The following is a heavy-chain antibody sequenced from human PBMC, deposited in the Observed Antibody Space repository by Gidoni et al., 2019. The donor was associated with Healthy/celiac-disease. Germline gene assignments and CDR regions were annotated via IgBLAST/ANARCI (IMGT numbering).Heavy chain of an antibody. CDR1: GFTFSSYW. D-gene: IGHD3-10*01. Sequence: EVQLVESGGGLVQPGGSLRLSCAASGFTFSSYWMSWVRQAPGKGLEWVANIKQDGSEKYYVDSVKGRFTISRDNAKNSLYLQMNSLRAEDTAVYYCAREFGELSTPGYYYYGMDVWGQGTTVTVSS. J-gene: IGHJ6*02. CDR2: IKQDGSEK. V-gene: IGHV3-7*03. CDR3: AREFGELSTPGYYYYGMDV.